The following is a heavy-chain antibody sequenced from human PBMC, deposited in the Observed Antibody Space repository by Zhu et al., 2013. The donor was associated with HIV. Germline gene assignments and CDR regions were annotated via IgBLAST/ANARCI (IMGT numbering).Heavy chain of an antibody. V-gene: IGHV1-69*01. CDR1: GGTFSTYG. D-gene: IGHD2-15*01. Sequence: QVQLVQSGAEVKKPGSSMKVSCQASGGTFSTYGINWVRQAPGQGPEWMGGIIPIFDTSNYAQKFQGRVTIIADESTSTAYMELGSLTSEDTAIYYCASGPQSPLGSFDMWGLGTVVTVSS. CDR3: ASGPQSPLGSFDM. CDR2: IIPIFDTS. J-gene: IGHJ3*02.